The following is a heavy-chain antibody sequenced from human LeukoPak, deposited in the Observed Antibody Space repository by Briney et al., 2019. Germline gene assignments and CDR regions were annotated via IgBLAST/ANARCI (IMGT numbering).Heavy chain of an antibody. CDR1: GYTFTGYY. Sequence: ASVKVSCKVSGYTFTGYYMHWVRQAPGQGLEWMGWINPNSGGTNYAQKFQGRVTMTRDTSISTAYMELSRLRSDDTAVYYCARGIVVVPAAIDYWGQGTLVTVSS. CDR2: INPNSGGT. J-gene: IGHJ4*02. V-gene: IGHV1-2*02. D-gene: IGHD2-2*01. CDR3: ARGIVVVPAAIDY.